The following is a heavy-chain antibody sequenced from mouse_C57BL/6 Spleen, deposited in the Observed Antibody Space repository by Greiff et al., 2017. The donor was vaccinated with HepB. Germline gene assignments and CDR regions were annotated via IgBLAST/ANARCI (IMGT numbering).Heavy chain of an antibody. J-gene: IGHJ4*01. CDR2: IRSKSNNYAT. CDR3: VRDWGDY. Sequence: EVKLQESGGGLVQPKGSLKLSCAASGFSFNTYAMNWVRQAPGKGLEWVARIRSKSNNYATYYADSVKDRFTISRDDSESMLYLQMNNLKTEDTAMYYCVRDWGDYWGQGTSVTVSS. V-gene: IGHV10-1*01. CDR1: GFSFNTYA.